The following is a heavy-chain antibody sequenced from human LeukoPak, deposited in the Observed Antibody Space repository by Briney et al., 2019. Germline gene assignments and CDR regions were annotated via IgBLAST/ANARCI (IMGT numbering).Heavy chain of an antibody. CDR3: ARLYGPYYYGSGSGNWFDP. CDR2: IYYSGST. V-gene: IGHV4-59*01. CDR1: GGSFSGYY. J-gene: IGHJ5*02. Sequence: PSETLSLTCAVYGGSFSGYYWSWIRQPPGKGLEWIGYIYYSGSTNYNPSLKSRVTISVDTSKNQFSLKLSSVTAADTAVYYCARLYGPYYYGSGSGNWFDPWGQGTLVTVSS. D-gene: IGHD3-10*01.